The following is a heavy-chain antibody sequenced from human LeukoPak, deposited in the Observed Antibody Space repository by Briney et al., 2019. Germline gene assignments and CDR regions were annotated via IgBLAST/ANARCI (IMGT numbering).Heavy chain of an antibody. CDR2: ISYDGSIK. D-gene: IGHD3-16*01. Sequence: GGSLRLSCAASGFTFSSYGMHWVRQAPGKGLEWVAIISYDGSIKYYADSVRGRFTISRDNSKNTVYLQMNSLGAEDTAVYFCAKPVGGYYFDYWGQGTVVAVSS. V-gene: IGHV3-30*18. CDR3: AKPVGGYYFDY. J-gene: IGHJ4*02. CDR1: GFTFSSYG.